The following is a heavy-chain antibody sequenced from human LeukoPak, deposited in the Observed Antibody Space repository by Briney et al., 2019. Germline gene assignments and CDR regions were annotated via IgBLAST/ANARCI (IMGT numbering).Heavy chain of an antibody. V-gene: IGHV1-69*06. D-gene: IGHD3-9*01. CDR3: ANLRYFDWLPQYDY. J-gene: IGHJ4*02. CDR2: IIPIFGTA. Sequence: ASVKVSCKASGGTFSSYAISWVRQAPGQGLEWMGGIIPIFGTANYAQKFQGRVTITADKSTSTAYMELSSLRSEDTAVYYCANLRYFDWLPQYDYWGQGTLVTVSS. CDR1: GGTFSSYA.